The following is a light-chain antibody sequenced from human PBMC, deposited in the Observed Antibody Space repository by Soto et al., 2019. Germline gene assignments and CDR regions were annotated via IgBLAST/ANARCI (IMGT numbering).Light chain of an antibody. CDR1: QSVRSN. J-gene: IGKJ1*01. Sequence: IVMTQSPATLSASPGERATLSCRASQSVRSNLAWYHQKHGQAPMLLIYGASTRATGIPARFSGSGSGTELTLTISSLQSEDFEVYYCQQYKNWPRTFGQGTKVDIK. V-gene: IGKV3-15*01. CDR3: QQYKNWPRT. CDR2: GAS.